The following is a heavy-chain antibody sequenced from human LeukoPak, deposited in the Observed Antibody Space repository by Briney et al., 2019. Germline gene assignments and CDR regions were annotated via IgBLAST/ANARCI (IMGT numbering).Heavy chain of an antibody. CDR3: AKAWDIVGKLLYFDY. V-gene: IGHV3-23*01. Sequence: GGSLRLSCAASGFTFSSYAMSWVRQAPGKGLEWVSAISGSGGSTYYADSVKSRFTISRDNSKNTLYLQMNSLRAEDTAVYYCAKAWDIVGKLLYFDYWGQGTLVTVSS. D-gene: IGHD2-15*01. CDR1: GFTFSSYA. J-gene: IGHJ4*02. CDR2: ISGSGGST.